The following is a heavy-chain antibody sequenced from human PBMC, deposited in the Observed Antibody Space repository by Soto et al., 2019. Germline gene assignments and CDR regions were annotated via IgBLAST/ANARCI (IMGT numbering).Heavy chain of an antibody. D-gene: IGHD2-15*01. CDR2: IRSKGDGGTT. V-gene: IGHV3-15*01. CDR3: ATDQAGGYFYFYGMVV. Sequence: EVQLVESGGGLVKPGGSLRLSCAASGFTFSHAWMSWVRQAPGKGLEWVGRIRSKGDGGTTDYAAPVKGRFTISGDDSKNTLFLHINSLKAEDTAVYYCATDQAGGYFYFYGMVVWGQGTTVTVSS. CDR1: GFTFSHAW. J-gene: IGHJ6*02.